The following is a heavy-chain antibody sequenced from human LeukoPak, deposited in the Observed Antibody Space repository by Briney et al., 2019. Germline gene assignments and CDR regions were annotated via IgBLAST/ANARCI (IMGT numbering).Heavy chain of an antibody. CDR2: ISYDGSNK. D-gene: IGHD4-23*01. CDR3: AKAPYRRWGDRYYYFDY. J-gene: IGHJ4*02. V-gene: IGHV3-30*18. CDR1: GFTFSSYG. Sequence: GGSLRLSGAASGFTFSSYGMHWVRQAPGKGLEWVAVISYDGSNKYYADSVKGRFTISRDNSKNTLYLQMNSLRAEDTAVYYCAKAPYRRWGDRYYYFDYWGQGTLVTVSS.